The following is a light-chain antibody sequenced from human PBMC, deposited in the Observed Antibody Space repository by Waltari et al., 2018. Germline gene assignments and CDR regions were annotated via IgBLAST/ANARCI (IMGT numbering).Light chain of an antibody. CDR1: QSVSSN. V-gene: IGKV3-15*01. J-gene: IGKJ4*01. CDR2: GAS. Sequence: EIVMTQSPATLSVPPGERATLSCRASQSVSSNLAWYQQKPGQAPRLLIYGASTRATGIPARFSGSGSGTEFTLTISSMQSEDFAVYYCQQYNNWPPRFTFGGGTKVEIK. CDR3: QQYNNWPPRFT.